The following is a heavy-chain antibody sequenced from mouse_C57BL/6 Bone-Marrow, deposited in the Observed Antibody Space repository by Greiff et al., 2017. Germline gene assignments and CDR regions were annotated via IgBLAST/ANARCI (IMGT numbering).Heavy chain of an antibody. V-gene: IGHV1-15*01. CDR2: IDPETGGT. Sequence: QVQLQQSGAELVRPGASVTLSCKASGYTFTDYEMHWVKQTPVHGLEWIGAIDPETGGTAYNQKFKGKAILTVDKSSSTAYMERRSLTSEDSAVYYCTRLGREDGDYWGQGTTLTVSS. CDR3: TRLGREDGDY. J-gene: IGHJ2*01. CDR1: GYTFTDYE. D-gene: IGHD4-1*01.